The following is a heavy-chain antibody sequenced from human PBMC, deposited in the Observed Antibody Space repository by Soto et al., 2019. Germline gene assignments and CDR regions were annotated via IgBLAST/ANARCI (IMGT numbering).Heavy chain of an antibody. CDR2: ISGSGGTA. CDR1: GFTFSSYA. D-gene: IGHD3-10*01. J-gene: IGHJ4*02. CDR3: AKGRGQNRNFDY. V-gene: IGHV3-23*01. Sequence: EVQLLESGGGSVQPGGSLRLSCAASGFTFSSYAMHWVRRPPGKGLEWVSSISGSGGTAYYADSVKGRFSISRDSLVNTLYLQMNSLRAEDTAVYYCAKGRGQNRNFDYWGQGTLVTVSP.